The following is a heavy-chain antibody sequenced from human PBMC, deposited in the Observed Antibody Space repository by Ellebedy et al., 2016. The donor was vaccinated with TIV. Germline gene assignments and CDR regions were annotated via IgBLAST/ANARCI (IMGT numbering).Heavy chain of an antibody. Sequence: KFQGRVTMTTDTSTTTAYMEMRSLTSDDTAIYYCARTHSSGWPYFDDWGQGTLVTVSS. D-gene: IGHD6-19*01. V-gene: IGHV1-18*01. CDR3: ARTHSSGWPYFDD. J-gene: IGHJ4*02.